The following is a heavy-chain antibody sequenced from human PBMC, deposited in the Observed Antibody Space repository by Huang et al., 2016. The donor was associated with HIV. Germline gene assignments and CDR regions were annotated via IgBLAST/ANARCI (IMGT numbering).Heavy chain of an antibody. CDR3: ARVARGPNWYFDL. J-gene: IGHJ2*01. CDR1: GGSISSHH. Sequence: QVQLQESGPGLVKPSETLSLTCTVSGGSISSHHYSWIRQPPGKGLEWIGIIYYSGGTTYIPSLKIRDTISLDTSKNHFSLRLRSVTAADTAVYYCARVARGPNWYFDLWGRGTLVTVSS. CDR2: IYYSGGT. V-gene: IGHV4-59*11. D-gene: IGHD2-15*01.